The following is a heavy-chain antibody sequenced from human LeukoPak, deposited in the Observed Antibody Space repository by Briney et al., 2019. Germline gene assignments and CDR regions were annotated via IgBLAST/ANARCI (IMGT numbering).Heavy chain of an antibody. Sequence: SETLSLTCVVSGASISSGGYSWSWIRQPAGKGLEWIGRIYTSGSTNYNPSLKSRVTMSVDTSKNQFSLKLSSVTAADTAVYYCARTHSVTGAPLNWFDPWGQGTLDTVSS. V-gene: IGHV4-61*02. CDR1: GASISSGGYS. D-gene: IGHD3-10*01. CDR3: ARTHSVTGAPLNWFDP. CDR2: IYTSGST. J-gene: IGHJ5*02.